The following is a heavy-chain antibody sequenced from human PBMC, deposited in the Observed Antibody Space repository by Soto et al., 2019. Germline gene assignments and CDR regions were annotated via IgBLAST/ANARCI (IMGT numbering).Heavy chain of an antibody. V-gene: IGHV3-30*02. Sequence: GGSLRLSCAASGFTFSSYGMHWVRQAPGKGLEWVTFIWYDGSNAYYADSVKGRFTISRDNSKNTLYLQMNSLRAEDTAVYYCAKPGRVDEYYYYYYMDVWGKGTTVTV. CDR1: GFTFSSYG. J-gene: IGHJ6*03. CDR2: IWYDGSNA. CDR3: AKPGRVDEYYYYYYMDV.